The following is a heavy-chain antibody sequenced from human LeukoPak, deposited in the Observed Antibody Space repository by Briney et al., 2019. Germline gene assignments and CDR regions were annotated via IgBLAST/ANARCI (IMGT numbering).Heavy chain of an antibody. Sequence: GSSAKVSCKASGGTFSSYAISWVRQAPGQGLEWMGGIIPIFGTANYAQKFQGRVTITADKSTSTAYMELSSLRSEDTAVYYCAARSTGVPAAMRGYYYGMDVWGKGTTVTVSS. V-gene: IGHV1-69*06. D-gene: IGHD2-2*01. J-gene: IGHJ6*04. CDR1: GGTFSSYA. CDR2: IIPIFGTA. CDR3: AARSTGVPAAMRGYYYGMDV.